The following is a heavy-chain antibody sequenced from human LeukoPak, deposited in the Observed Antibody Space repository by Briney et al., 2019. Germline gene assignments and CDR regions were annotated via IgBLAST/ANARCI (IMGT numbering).Heavy chain of an antibody. CDR2: ISAYNGNT. CDR1: GYTFTSYG. J-gene: IGHJ3*02. Sequence: ASVKVSCKASGYTFTSYGISWVRQAPGQGLEWMGWISAYNGNTNYAQKLQGRVTMTEDTSTDTAYMELSSLRSEDTAVYYCATGSPTTVTTNAFDIWGQGTMVTVSS. D-gene: IGHD4-17*01. CDR3: ATGSPTTVTTNAFDI. V-gene: IGHV1-18*01.